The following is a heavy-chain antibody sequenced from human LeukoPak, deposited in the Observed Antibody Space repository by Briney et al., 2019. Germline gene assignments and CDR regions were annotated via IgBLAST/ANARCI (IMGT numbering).Heavy chain of an antibody. CDR2: LNHSGST. J-gene: IGHJ4*02. V-gene: IGHV4-34*01. Sequence: SETLSLTCAVYGGSFSGYSWSWIRQSPGKGLEWIGDLNHSGSTNYNPSLKSRVTISVDTSKNQFSLNLSSVTAADTAVYYCARAGRDGYRGGFDYWGQGTLVTVSS. D-gene: IGHD3-10*01. CDR1: GGSFSGYS. CDR3: ARAGRDGYRGGFDY.